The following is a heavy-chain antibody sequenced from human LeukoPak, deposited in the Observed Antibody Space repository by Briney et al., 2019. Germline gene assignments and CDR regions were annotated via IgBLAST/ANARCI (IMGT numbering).Heavy chain of an antibody. V-gene: IGHV3-74*01. Sequence: GGSLRLSCGASGFTFSYHWMHWVRQVPGKGLVWVSRIDGGGSSTSYADSVKGRFSISRDNAKSTLYLQMSSLRAEDTAVYYCARGPGSSGGAYVGDYWGPGTLVTVSS. D-gene: IGHD3-22*01. CDR1: GFTFSYHW. CDR3: ARGPGSSGGAYVGDY. J-gene: IGHJ4*01. CDR2: IDGGGSST.